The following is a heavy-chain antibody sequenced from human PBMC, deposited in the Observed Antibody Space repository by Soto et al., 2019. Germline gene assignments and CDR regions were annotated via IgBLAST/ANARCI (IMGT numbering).Heavy chain of an antibody. Sequence: EVQLVESGGGLVQPGRSLRLSCTASGFTLDDYAMHWVRQPPGKGLEWVSGVSWKSTTIVYADSVKGRFTISRDSAKNSLYLQMNSLRAEDTALYYCAKGVDGSSWYGADSWGQGTLVTVSS. V-gene: IGHV3-9*01. J-gene: IGHJ4*02. CDR3: AKGVDGSSWYGADS. CDR2: VSWKSTTI. D-gene: IGHD6-13*01. CDR1: GFTLDDYA.